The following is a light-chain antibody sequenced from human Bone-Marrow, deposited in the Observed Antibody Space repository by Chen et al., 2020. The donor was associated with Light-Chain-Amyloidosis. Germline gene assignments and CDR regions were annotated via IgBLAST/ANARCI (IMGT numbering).Light chain of an antibody. J-gene: IGLJ2*01. V-gene: IGLV3-25*02. CDR3: QAADSSGTYEVI. CDR1: DLPTKY. CDR2: RDT. Sequence: SYELTQPPSVSVSPGQTARITCSGDDLPTKYAYWYQQKPGQAPVLVIHRDTERPSGISERFSGARSGTKATLTSRGVQAEEEGDYHGQAADSSGTYEVIFGGGTKLT.